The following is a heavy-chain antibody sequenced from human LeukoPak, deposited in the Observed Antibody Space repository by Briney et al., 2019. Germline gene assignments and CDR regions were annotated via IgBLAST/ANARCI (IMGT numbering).Heavy chain of an antibody. D-gene: IGHD3-22*01. J-gene: IGHJ5*02. V-gene: IGHV4-34*09. CDR3: ARSDSSGYYRP. CDR2: INHSGST. CDR1: GGSFSGYY. Sequence: SETPSLTCAVYGGSFSGYYWSWIRQPPGKGLEWIGEINHSGSTYYNPSLKSRVTISVDTSKHQFSLKLSSVTAADTAVYYCARSDSSGYYRPWGQGTLVTVSS.